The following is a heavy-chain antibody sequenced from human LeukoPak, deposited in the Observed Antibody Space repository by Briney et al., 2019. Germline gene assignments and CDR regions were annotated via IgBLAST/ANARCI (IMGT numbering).Heavy chain of an antibody. CDR1: GYDFTNYW. D-gene: IGHD3-10*01. CDR2: IYPGDSDT. J-gene: IGHJ4*02. Sequence: GESLEISCKASGYDFTNYWIGWVRQMPGKGLEYMGIIYPGDSDTKYSPPFQGQVTISADKSINTAYQQWRSLKASDIAMYYCGRLAGSGTYYSLDYWGQGTLLTVSS. V-gene: IGHV5-51*01. CDR3: GRLAGSGTYYSLDY.